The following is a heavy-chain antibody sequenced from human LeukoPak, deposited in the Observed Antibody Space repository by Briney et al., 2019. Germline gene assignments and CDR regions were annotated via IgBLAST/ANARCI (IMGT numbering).Heavy chain of an antibody. CDR3: ARMGGRYCSSTSCYLRWFDP. CDR2: IIPILGIA. CDR1: GGTFSSYA. Sequence: SVKVSCKASGGTFSSYAISWVRQAPGQGLEWMGRIIPILGIANYAQKFQGRVTITADKSTSTAYMELSSLRSEDTAVYYCARMGGRYCSSTSCYLRWFDPWGQGTLVTVSS. V-gene: IGHV1-69*04. J-gene: IGHJ5*02. D-gene: IGHD2-2*01.